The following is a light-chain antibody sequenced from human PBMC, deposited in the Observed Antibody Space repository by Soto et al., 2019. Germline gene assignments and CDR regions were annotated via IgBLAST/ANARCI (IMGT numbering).Light chain of an antibody. CDR3: QTWDTGIVL. J-gene: IGLJ2*01. CDR1: SGLSNYA. Sequence: QAVVTQSPSASASLGASVKLTCTLSSGLSNYAIAWHQQLPEKGPRYLMKVNSDGSHSKGDGIPDRFSGSSSGAERYLTISSLQSEDEADYYCQTWDTGIVLFGGGTKVTVL. CDR2: VNSDGSH. V-gene: IGLV4-69*01.